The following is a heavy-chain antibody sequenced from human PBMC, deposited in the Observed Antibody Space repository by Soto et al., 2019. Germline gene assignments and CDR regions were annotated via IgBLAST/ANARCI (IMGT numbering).Heavy chain of an antibody. V-gene: IGHV3-43*01. J-gene: IGHJ6*02. D-gene: IGHD3-10*01. CDR2: ISWDGGST. CDR1: GFTFDDYT. CDR3: ARSYGSGSYQNYYYYGMDV. Sequence: EVQLVESGGVVVQPGGSLRLSCAASGFTFDDYTMHWVRQAPGKGLVWVSLISWDGGSTYYADSVKGRFTISRDNSKNSLYLQMNSLRTEDTALYYCARSYGSGSYQNYYYYGMDVWGQGTTVTVSS.